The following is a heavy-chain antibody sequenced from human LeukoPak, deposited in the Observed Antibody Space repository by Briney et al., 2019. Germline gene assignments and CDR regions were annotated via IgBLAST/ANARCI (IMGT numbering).Heavy chain of an antibody. J-gene: IGHJ3*02. CDR2: LHRSGIT. D-gene: IGHD6-13*01. Sequence: SETLSLTCVVSGGSISSSNWWTWVRQPPGKGLEWIGELHRSGITNYNASLQSRVTISVDTSKNQFSLKLSSVTAADTAVYYCARVRIAAAGTKAFDIWGQGTMVTVSS. CDR1: GGSISSSNW. CDR3: ARVRIAAAGTKAFDI. V-gene: IGHV4-4*02.